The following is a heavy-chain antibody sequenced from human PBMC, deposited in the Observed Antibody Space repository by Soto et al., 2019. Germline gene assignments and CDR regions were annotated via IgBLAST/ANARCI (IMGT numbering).Heavy chain of an antibody. J-gene: IGHJ4*02. CDR2: IYYSGST. CDR1: GGSVSSTSYY. D-gene: IGHD6-19*01. CDR3: ARIVGIRNSIGQRYYFDY. Sequence: SLTCTVSGGSVSSTSYYWGWIRQPPGKGLEWIGSIYYSGSTYYNPSLKSRVTISVDTSKNQFSLKLSSVTAADTAVYYCARIVGIRNSIGQRYYFDYWGQGTLVTVSS. V-gene: IGHV4-39*01.